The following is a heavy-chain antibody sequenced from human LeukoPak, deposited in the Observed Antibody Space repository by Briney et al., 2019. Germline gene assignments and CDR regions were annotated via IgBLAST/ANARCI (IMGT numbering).Heavy chain of an antibody. D-gene: IGHD3-10*01. V-gene: IGHV5-51*01. J-gene: IGHJ4*02. Sequence: GESLKISCKGSGYSFTSYWIGWVRQMPGKGLEWMGIVFAGDSDSKYSPSFEGQVTISADASISTAFLQWTSLKASDTAMYYCVRRGYYNSGTYFELEYWGQGTLVTVSS. CDR3: VRRGYYNSGTYFELEY. CDR1: GYSFTSYW. CDR2: VFAGDSDS.